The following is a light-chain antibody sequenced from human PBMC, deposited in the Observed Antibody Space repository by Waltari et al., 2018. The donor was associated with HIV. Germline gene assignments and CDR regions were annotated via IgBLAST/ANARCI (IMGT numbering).Light chain of an antibody. CDR2: DNH. J-gene: IGLJ2*01. Sequence: QSVLTQPPAVSAAPGQKVTISCSGTTSNIGNHFVSWYQKPPGTAPKLLIFDNHKRPSGVSDRFSASKSATSATLDITGLHTGDEAEYYCGTWDTSLNAGVFGGGTKVSVL. V-gene: IGLV1-51*01. CDR3: GTWDTSLNAGV. CDR1: TSNIGNHF.